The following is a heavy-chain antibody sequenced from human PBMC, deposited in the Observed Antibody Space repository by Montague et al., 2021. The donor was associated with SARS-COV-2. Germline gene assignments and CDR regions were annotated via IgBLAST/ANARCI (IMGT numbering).Heavy chain of an antibody. J-gene: IGHJ6*02. CDR3: AKDTATIRIAVALMDV. V-gene: IGHV3-23*01. Sequence: SLRLSCAASGFIFSNYAMTWVRQAPGKGLEWVSTMSSSGVRRDYADSVKGRFTISRDSSKNTLYLQMNSLRVEDTAVYYCAKDTATIRIAVALMDVWGQGTTVIVSS. D-gene: IGHD6-19*01. CDR2: MSSSGVRR. CDR1: GFIFSNYA.